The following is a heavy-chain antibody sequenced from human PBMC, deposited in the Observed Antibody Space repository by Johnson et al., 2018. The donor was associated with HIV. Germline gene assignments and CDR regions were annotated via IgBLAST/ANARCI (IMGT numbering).Heavy chain of an antibody. CDR1: GFTFSNYD. J-gene: IGHJ3*02. CDR3: AKAYCPGCDAFEI. D-gene: IGHD2-21*01. CDR2: ISYDGGKK. V-gene: IGHV3-30*18. Sequence: QVQLVESGGGVVQPGRSLRLSCAASGFTFSNYDMDWVRQATGKGLEWVVGISYDGGKKYYRDSVKGRFTISRDNSNNTLYLQMNRLRTEDSGVYYCAKAYCPGCDAFEIWGQGTMVTVSS.